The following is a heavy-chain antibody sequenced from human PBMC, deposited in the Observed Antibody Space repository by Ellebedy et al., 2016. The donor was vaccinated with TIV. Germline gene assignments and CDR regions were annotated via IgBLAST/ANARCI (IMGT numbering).Heavy chain of an antibody. Sequence: GESLKISCAASGFNFSEYYINSLRPSPGKGLEWVSYISLSGCTLYYAGSVKGRFTFYRDNAKNSLYLQMNSLRAEDTAVYYCARPLRYYESRATSDAFDIWGQGTMVTVSS. CDR3: ARPLRYYESRATSDAFDI. J-gene: IGHJ3*02. D-gene: IGHD3-22*01. CDR2: ISLSGCTL. V-gene: IGHV3-11*01. CDR1: GFNFSEYY.